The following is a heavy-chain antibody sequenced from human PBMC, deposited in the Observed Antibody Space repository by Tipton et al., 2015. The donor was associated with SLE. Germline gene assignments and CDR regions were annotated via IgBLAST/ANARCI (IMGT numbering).Heavy chain of an antibody. Sequence: TLSLTCSVSGGSIRNYYWTWIRQPPGKGLEWIGHIYISGTTNYNPSLKSRVAISVDTSKNQFSLKLTSVTAADTAVYYCARAAGGWLRRVWAAFDIWGQGTRVTVSS. D-gene: IGHD5-12*01. CDR1: GGSIRNYY. J-gene: IGHJ3*02. CDR3: ARAAGGWLRRVWAAFDI. CDR2: IYISGTT. V-gene: IGHV4-4*08.